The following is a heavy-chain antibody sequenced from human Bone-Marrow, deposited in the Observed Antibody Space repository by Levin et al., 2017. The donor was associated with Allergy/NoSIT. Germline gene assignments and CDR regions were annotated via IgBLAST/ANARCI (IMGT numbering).Heavy chain of an antibody. V-gene: IGHV1-2*02. CDR1: GYTFTDYY. D-gene: IGHD3-16*01. J-gene: IGHJ4*02. CDR2: IDPKTGAT. Sequence: PVASVKVSCKASGYTFTDYYMHWVRQAPGQGLEWMGWIDPKTGATNPAQKFQGRVTLTRDTSTSTYYMELRSLTFDDTAVYYCSRSVFGEVLDYWGQGTLVPVSS. CDR3: SRSVFGEVLDY.